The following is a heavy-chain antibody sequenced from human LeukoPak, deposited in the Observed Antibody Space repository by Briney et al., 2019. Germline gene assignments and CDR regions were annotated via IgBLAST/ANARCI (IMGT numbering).Heavy chain of an antibody. CDR1: GFTFSSYA. V-gene: IGHV3-23*01. J-gene: IGHJ4*02. CDR3: AKAGSGSYYKD. D-gene: IGHD3-10*01. Sequence: GGSLRLSCAASGFTFSSYAMSWVRQAPGKGLEWVSGISGSGGSTYYADSVKGRFTISRDNSKNTLYLQMNSLRAEDTAVYYCAKAGSGSYYKDWGQGTLVTVSS. CDR2: ISGSGGST.